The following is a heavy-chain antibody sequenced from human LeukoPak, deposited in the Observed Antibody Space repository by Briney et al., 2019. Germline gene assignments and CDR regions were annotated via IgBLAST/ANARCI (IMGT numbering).Heavy chain of an antibody. CDR2: INHSGST. CDR3: AREYIQNYYYGMDV. D-gene: IGHD1-14*01. CDR1: GGSFSGYY. V-gene: IGHV4-34*09. Sequence: PSETLSLTCAVYGGSFSGYYWSWIRQPPGKGLEWIGEINHSGSTYYNPSLKSRVTISVDTSKNQFSLKLSSVTAADTAVYYCAREYIQNYYYGMDVWGQGTTVTVSS. J-gene: IGHJ6*02.